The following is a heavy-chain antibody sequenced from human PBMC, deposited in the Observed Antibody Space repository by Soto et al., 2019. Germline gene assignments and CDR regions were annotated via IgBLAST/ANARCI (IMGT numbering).Heavy chain of an antibody. CDR1: GGSISGCY. J-gene: IGHJ4*02. CDR3: ARRVVATETLDY. CDR2: IYYAGST. Sequence: SETLSLSYTVSGGSISGCYWSWIRQPPGRGLEWIGFIYYAGSTKYNPSLNSRVTISVDTSKNQFSLTVTSVTAADTAVYYCARRVVATETLDYWGQGTLVTVSS. D-gene: IGHD5-12*01. V-gene: IGHV4-59*08.